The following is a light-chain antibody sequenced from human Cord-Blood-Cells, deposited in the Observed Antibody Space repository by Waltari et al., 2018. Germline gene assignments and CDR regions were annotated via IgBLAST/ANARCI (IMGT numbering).Light chain of an antibody. CDR3: QQYYSTPPS. Sequence: DIVMTQSPDSLAVSLGERATINCKSSQSVLYSSNNKNYLAWYQQKPGQPPKLLIYWASTRESGVPDRFSGSGSRTDFTLTISSLQAEDVAVYYGQQYYSTPPSFGQGTKLEIK. J-gene: IGKJ2*03. CDR1: QSVLYSSNNKNY. V-gene: IGKV4-1*01. CDR2: WAS.